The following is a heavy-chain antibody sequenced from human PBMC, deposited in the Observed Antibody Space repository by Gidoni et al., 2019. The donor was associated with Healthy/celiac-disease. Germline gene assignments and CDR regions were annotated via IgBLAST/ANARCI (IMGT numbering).Heavy chain of an antibody. Sequence: QVQLVESGGGVVKPGRALRLPCAASGLTFSSYGMHWVRQAPGKGLEWVAVLWYDGSNKYYADSVKVRFTISRDNSKNTLYLQMNSLRAEDTAVYYCARDPGIAVAEYYFDYWGQGTLVTVSS. V-gene: IGHV3-33*01. CDR2: LWYDGSNK. J-gene: IGHJ4*02. CDR1: GLTFSSYG. CDR3: ARDPGIAVAEYYFDY. D-gene: IGHD6-19*01.